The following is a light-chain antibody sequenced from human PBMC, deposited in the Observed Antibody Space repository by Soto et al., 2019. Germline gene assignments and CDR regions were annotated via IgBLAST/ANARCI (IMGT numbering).Light chain of an antibody. CDR1: QSITGNY. Sequence: DIVLTHSPGTLSLSPGDRATLSCSASQSITGNYLAWHQQKPGQAPRLLIYGASSRATGIPDRFSGSGSGTDFTLTISRLEPEDFAVYYCQQYGSSRWTFGQGTKVDIK. V-gene: IGKV3-20*01. J-gene: IGKJ1*01. CDR2: GAS. CDR3: QQYGSSRWT.